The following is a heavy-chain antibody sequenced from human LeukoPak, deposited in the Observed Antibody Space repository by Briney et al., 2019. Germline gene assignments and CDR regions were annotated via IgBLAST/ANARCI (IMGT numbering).Heavy chain of an antibody. CDR1: VGSINTKNW. J-gene: IGHJ4*02. CDR3: AREVAAGSYRGFDY. D-gene: IGHD5-18*01. Sequence: SETLSLTCAVSVGSINTKNWWHWIRQSPGKGLEWIAEVYYTGGTNYNPSLKSRVTISVDTSKNQFSLNVYSVTAADTAMYYCAREVAAGSYRGFDYWGQGSLVTVSS. CDR2: VYYTGGT. V-gene: IGHV4-4*02.